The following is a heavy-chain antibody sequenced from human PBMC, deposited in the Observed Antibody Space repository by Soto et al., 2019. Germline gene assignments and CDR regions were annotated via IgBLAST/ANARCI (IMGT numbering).Heavy chain of an antibody. CDR2: ISDDGSSK. V-gene: IGHV3-30*18. J-gene: IGHJ4*02. D-gene: IGHD4-17*01. Sequence: QVLLVESGGGVVQPGRSLRISCAVSGFTFSSFGMHLVRQDPCKGLEWVAVISDDGSSKHYADSLKGRFNISRDNSNNTLYLKMDSLGPEDTAVYYCAKDRWGDFGDLNLPGYWGQGTLVTVSS. CDR3: AKDRWGDFGDLNLPGY. CDR1: GFTFSSFG.